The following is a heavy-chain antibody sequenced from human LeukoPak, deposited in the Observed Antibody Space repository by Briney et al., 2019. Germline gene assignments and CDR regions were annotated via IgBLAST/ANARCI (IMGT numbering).Heavy chain of an antibody. V-gene: IGHV3-7*01. J-gene: IGHJ6*04. CDR2: INEDGSGK. Sequence: GGSLRLSCAASGFTVSSNYMSWVRQAPGKGLEWVASINEDGSGKFSVGSVKDRITISRDNTRNWLDLQINSLTVEDTAIYYCARDDGDVWGTGTTVTVSS. CDR3: ARDDGDV. CDR1: GFTVSSNY.